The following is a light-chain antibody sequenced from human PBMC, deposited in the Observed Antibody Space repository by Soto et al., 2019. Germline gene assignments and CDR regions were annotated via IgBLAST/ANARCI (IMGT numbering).Light chain of an antibody. CDR3: SSYTSNSTLYV. CDR2: EVS. CDR1: SSDVGGYNY. V-gene: IGLV2-14*01. J-gene: IGLJ1*01. Sequence: QSALTQPASVSGSPGQSITISCTGTSSDVGGYNYVSWYQQHPGKAPKLMIYEVSNRPSGVSNRFSGSKSGNTASLIISGLQAEDEADYYCSSYTSNSTLYVFGTGTKVTVL.